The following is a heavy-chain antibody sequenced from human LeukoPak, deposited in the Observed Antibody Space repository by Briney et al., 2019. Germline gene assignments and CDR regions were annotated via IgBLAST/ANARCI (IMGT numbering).Heavy chain of an antibody. D-gene: IGHD1-26*01. CDR1: GLRFSVNW. Sequence: GGSLRLSCVSSGLRFSVNWLSWVRQAPGKGLEYMASIKQDGSETYYVDSVKGRFTISRDNAKDSLDLQMNNLRAEDTAVYYCAALIIGRPFDYWGQGTLVIVSS. CDR2: IKQDGSET. CDR3: AALIIGRPFDY. J-gene: IGHJ4*02. V-gene: IGHV3-7*03.